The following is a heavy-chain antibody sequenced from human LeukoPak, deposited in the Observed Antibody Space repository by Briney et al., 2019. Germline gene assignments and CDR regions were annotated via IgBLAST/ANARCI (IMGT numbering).Heavy chain of an antibody. CDR3: ARQKDCSGITCYSVYYYYYTDV. J-gene: IGHJ6*03. Sequence: KVSETLSLTCTVSGDSISSSRDYWGWIRQPPGKGLEWIGSIYYSGYTYYNPSLKSRVSLSVDTSKNQFSLRLASVTAADTAMYYCARQKDCSGITCYSVYYYYYTDVWGKGTTVTVSS. CDR2: IYYSGYT. D-gene: IGHD2-15*01. V-gene: IGHV4-39*01. CDR1: GDSISSSRDY.